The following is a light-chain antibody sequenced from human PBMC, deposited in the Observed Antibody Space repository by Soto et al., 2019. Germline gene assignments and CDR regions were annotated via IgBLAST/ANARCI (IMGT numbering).Light chain of an antibody. J-gene: IGLJ1*01. CDR1: SSDVGAYNY. Sequence: QSVLTQPPSAPGSPGQAATISCTGTSSDVGAYNYVSWYQQLPGKAPKLRIYEVSKRPSGVPDRFSGSKSGNTASLTVSGLQAEDEADYYCTSYAGTYSFFYVFGTGTKVTVL. CDR2: EVS. V-gene: IGLV2-8*01. CDR3: TSYAGTYSFFYV.